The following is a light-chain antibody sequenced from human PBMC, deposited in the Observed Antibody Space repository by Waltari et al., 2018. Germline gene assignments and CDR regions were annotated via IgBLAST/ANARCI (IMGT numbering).Light chain of an antibody. Sequence: QSALTQPASVSGSPGQSITISCTGTSSDVGRYNSSSWYQQHPGKAPKLMIYDVSYRPSGVSGRFSGSKSGNTASLTISGLQAEDEADYYCSSHSNSGSYVVFGGGTKLTVL. CDR2: DVS. CDR1: SSDVGRYNS. CDR3: SSHSNSGSYVV. V-gene: IGLV2-14*03. J-gene: IGLJ2*01.